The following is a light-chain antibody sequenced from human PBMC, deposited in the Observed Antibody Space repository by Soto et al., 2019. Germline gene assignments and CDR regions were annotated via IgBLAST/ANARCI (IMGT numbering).Light chain of an antibody. CDR3: SSYTTSTTYV. Sequence: QSVLTQPASVSGSPGQSITISCTGTSSDVGGYGYVSWYQQHPGKAPKLMIYDVDNRPSGVSNRFSGSKSGNTASLTISGLQADDEADYYCSSYTTSTTYVFGTGTEVTVL. CDR1: SSDVGGYGY. J-gene: IGLJ1*01. V-gene: IGLV2-14*01. CDR2: DVD.